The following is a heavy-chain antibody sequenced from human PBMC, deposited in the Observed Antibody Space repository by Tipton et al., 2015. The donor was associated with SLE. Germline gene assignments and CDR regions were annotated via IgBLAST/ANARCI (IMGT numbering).Heavy chain of an antibody. CDR1: GFTFSSYA. Sequence: SLRLSCAASGFTFSSYAMSWVRQAPGKGLEWVSAISGSGGSTYYADSVKGRFTISRDNSKDTLYLQMNSLRAEDTAVYYCAKVYSESVVIGAFDIWGQGTMVTVSS. J-gene: IGHJ3*02. CDR2: ISGSGGST. V-gene: IGHV3-23*01. D-gene: IGHD2-21*01. CDR3: AKVYSESVVIGAFDI.